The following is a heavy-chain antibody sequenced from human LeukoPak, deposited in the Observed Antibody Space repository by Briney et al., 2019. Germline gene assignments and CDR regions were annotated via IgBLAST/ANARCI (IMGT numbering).Heavy chain of an antibody. CDR1: XXTFTXXX. Sequence: SXKXXXXTFTXXXXSWVXXXXXXXXXXXXXXXXHNGNTNYAQKLQGRVTMTTDTSASTAYMELRSLRSDDTAVYYCARAPWLVGATANWFDPWGQGTLVTVSS. D-gene: IGHD1-26*01. V-gene: IGHV1-18*01. CDR2: XXXHNGNT. J-gene: IGHJ5*02. CDR3: ARAPWLVGATANWFDP.